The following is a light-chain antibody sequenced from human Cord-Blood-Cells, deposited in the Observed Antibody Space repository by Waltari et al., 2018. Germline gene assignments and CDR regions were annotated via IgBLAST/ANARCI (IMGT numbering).Light chain of an antibody. CDR2: GSS. V-gene: IGKV3-20*01. CDR1: QSVSSSY. Sequence: EIVLTQSPGTLSLSPGERATLSCRASQSVSSSYLAWYQQKPGQPPRLLIYGSSSRATVIPDRFSGSGSGTDFTLTISRLEPEDFAVYYCQQYGSSPYSFGQGTKLEIK. J-gene: IGKJ2*03. CDR3: QQYGSSPYS.